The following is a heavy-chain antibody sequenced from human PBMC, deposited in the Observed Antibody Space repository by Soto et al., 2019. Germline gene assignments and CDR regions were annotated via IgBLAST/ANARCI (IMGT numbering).Heavy chain of an antibody. J-gene: IGHJ6*02. Sequence: KPSETLSLPCTGSGGSVSGYYWSWVRQPTGKGLEWIGRIYTSGSTNYNPSLKSRVTMSLDSSKNQFSLKLNSLTAADTAVYYCARAARSFMHVWGQGTTVTVS. V-gene: IGHV4-4*07. CDR1: GGSVSGYY. D-gene: IGHD6-25*01. CDR3: ARAARSFMHV. CDR2: IYTSGST.